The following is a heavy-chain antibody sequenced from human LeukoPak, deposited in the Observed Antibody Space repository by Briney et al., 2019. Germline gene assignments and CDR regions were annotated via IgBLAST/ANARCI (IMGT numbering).Heavy chain of an antibody. Sequence: PSETLSLTCAVYGGSFSGYYWSWIRQPPGKGLEWIGEINHSGSTYYNPSLKSRVTLSVDTSKNQFSLKLSSVTAADTAMYYCARGITVIRGVPREFDYWGQGTQVTVSS. CDR3: ARGITVIRGVPREFDY. D-gene: IGHD3-10*01. J-gene: IGHJ4*02. V-gene: IGHV4-34*01. CDR1: GGSFSGYY. CDR2: INHSGST.